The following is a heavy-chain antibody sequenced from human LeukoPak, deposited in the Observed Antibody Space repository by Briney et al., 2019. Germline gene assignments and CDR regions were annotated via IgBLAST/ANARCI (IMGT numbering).Heavy chain of an antibody. V-gene: IGHV3-23*01. CDR3: AKEDYYDDTSYPTFFDY. J-gene: IGHJ4*02. Sequence: PGGSLRLSCAAAGFPFMSYAVSWVRQAPGKGLEWVSSISGSGGGTYYGDSVKGRSTISRDNSKNTLYLQMNSLRAEATAVYYCAKEDYYDDTSYPTFFDYWGQGTLVTVSS. CDR1: GFPFMSYA. CDR2: ISGSGGGT. D-gene: IGHD3-22*01.